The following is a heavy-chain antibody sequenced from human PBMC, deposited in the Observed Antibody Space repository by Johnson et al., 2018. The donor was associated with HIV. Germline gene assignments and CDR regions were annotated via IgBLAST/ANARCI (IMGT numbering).Heavy chain of an antibody. CDR1: GFTFSSYA. D-gene: IGHD6-13*01. V-gene: IGHV3-7*03. CDR2: IKQDGSEK. J-gene: IGHJ3*02. Sequence: VQLVESGGGVVQPGMSLRVSCAASGFTFSSYAMHWVRQAPGKGLEWVANIKQDGSEKYYVDSVKGRFTIPRDNAKNSLYLQLNSRRTEDTAVYYCARVGRLAAAGAWGAFDIWGQGTMVTVSS. CDR3: ARVGRLAAAGAWGAFDI.